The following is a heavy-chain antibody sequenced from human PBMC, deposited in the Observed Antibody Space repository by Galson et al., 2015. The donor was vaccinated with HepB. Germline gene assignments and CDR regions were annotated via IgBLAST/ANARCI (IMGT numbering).Heavy chain of an antibody. CDR3: AKELRVGTWTSLDY. Sequence: SLINRDGDLAYYADSVQGRFTISRDNSKNSLYLQMDSLRTEDTAIYFCAKELRVGTWTSLDYWGQGTQVTVSS. V-gene: IGHV3-43*01. D-gene: IGHD3/OR15-3a*01. J-gene: IGHJ4*02. CDR2: INRDGDLA.